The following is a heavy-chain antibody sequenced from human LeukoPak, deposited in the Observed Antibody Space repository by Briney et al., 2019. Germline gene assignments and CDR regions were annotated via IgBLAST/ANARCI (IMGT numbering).Heavy chain of an antibody. V-gene: IGHV3-33*01. CDR1: GFTFSSYG. D-gene: IGHD3-22*01. Sequence: GGSLRLSCAASGFTFSSYGLHWVRQGPGKGLEWVAVAYADGDRKFYVDSVKGRFTISRDNSKNTFYLQMNSLRAEDTAIYYCATGGYMHYDHWGQGTLVTVSS. CDR2: AYADGDRK. J-gene: IGHJ4*02. CDR3: ATGGYMHYDH.